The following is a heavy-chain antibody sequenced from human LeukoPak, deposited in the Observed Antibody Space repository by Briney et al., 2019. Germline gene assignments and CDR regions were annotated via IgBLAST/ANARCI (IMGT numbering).Heavy chain of an antibody. D-gene: IGHD3-3*01. CDR2: IYYSGST. Sequence: SETLSLTCTVSGGSISSYYWSWIRQPPGKGLEWIGYIYYSGSTNYNPSLKSRVTISVDTSKNQFSLKLSSVTAADTAVYYCARKEYYGFWSGYYITWGQGTLVTVSS. J-gene: IGHJ4*02. V-gene: IGHV4-59*01. CDR3: ARKEYYGFWSGYYIT. CDR1: GGSISSYY.